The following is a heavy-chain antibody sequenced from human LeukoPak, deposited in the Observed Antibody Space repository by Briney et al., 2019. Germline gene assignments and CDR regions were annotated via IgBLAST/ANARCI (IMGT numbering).Heavy chain of an antibody. D-gene: IGHD1-7*01. CDR3: VRVGNYREFDY. CDR1: GFTFSNYA. V-gene: IGHV3-64*01. CDR2: ISSNGDAT. Sequence: GGSLRLSCAASGFTFSNYALHWVRQAPGKGLEYVSAISSNGDATFYANSVKGRFTISRDNSKNTLYLQMGSLRAKDMAVYYCVRVGNYREFDYWGQGTLVTVSS. J-gene: IGHJ4*02.